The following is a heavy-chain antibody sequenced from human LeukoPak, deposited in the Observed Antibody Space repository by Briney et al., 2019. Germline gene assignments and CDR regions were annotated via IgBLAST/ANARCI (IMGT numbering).Heavy chain of an antibody. J-gene: IGHJ4*02. D-gene: IGHD6-19*01. CDR2: ISSSSIYI. CDR3: ARDWEQWLVTYYFEY. V-gene: IGHV3-21*01. Sequence: PGGSLRLSCEVSGFTSSTYTMNWVRQAPGKGLEWVSSISSSSIYIYYADSVKGRFTISRDNSKNTLNLQMSSLKPEDTAVYYCARDWEQWLVTYYFEYWGQGTLVTVSS. CDR1: GFTSSTYT.